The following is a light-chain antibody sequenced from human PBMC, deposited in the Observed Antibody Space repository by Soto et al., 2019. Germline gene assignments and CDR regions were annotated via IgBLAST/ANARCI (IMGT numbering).Light chain of an antibody. Sequence: QSVLTQPASVSGSPGQSITISCSGTSSDVGGYNYVSWYQQHPGKAPQVLIYEVSNRPSGVSNRFSGSKSGNTASLTISGLQADDEDDYYCSSYTSFYTWVFGGGTKLTVL. CDR3: SSYTSFYTWV. CDR1: SSDVGGYNY. V-gene: IGLV2-14*01. CDR2: EVS. J-gene: IGLJ3*02.